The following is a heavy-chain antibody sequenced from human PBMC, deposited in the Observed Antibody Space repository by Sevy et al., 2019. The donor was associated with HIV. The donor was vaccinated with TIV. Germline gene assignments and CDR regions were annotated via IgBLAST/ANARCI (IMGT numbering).Heavy chain of an antibody. CDR3: AKDLDIVAVAAAIRLSY. J-gene: IGHJ4*02. Sequence: GGSLRLSCAASGFTFRNYAMSWVRQAPGKGLEWVSAHSGTGGSTYYADSVKGRFTISRDNSKNTLYLQMNSLRVEDTAVYYCAKDLDIVAVAAAIRLSYWGQGTLVTVSS. CDR1: GFTFRNYA. D-gene: IGHD2-2*01. CDR2: HSGTGGST. V-gene: IGHV3-23*01.